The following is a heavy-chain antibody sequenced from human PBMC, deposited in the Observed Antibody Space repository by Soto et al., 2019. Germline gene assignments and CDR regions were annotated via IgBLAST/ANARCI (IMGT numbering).Heavy chain of an antibody. Sequence: GGSLRLSCAASGFTFSSYAMSWVRQAPGKGLEWVSAISGSGGSTYYADSVKGRFTISRGNSKNTLYLQMNSLRAEDTAVYYCAKGSYYDSSGYFDYWGQGTLVTVSS. CDR3: AKGSYYDSSGYFDY. CDR2: ISGSGGST. D-gene: IGHD3-22*01. V-gene: IGHV3-23*01. CDR1: GFTFSSYA. J-gene: IGHJ4*02.